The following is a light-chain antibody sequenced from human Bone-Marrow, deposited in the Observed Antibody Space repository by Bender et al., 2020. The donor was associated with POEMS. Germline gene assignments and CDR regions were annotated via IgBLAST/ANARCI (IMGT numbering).Light chain of an antibody. V-gene: IGLV3-1*01. CDR1: ELGDKY. CDR2: QDI. J-gene: IGLJ2*01. CDR3: QAWDRPTFI. Sequence: SYELTQPPSVSVSPGQTATITCSAEELGDKYVWWYQKKPGQSPVVVIYQDIKRPSGIPERFSGSNSGNTATLTISGTQAVDAADYYCQAWDRPTFIFGGGTKLSVL.